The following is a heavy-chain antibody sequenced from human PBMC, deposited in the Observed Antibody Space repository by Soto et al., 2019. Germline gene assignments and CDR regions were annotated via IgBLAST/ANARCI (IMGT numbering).Heavy chain of an antibody. CDR2: IYYSGST. V-gene: IGHV4-59*01. CDR1: GGSISSYY. Sequence: SETLSLTCTVSGGSISSYYWSWIRQPPGKGLEWIGYIYYSGSTNYNPSLKSRVTISVDTSKNQFSLKMSSVTAADTAVYYCARVARPYCSSTSCYLDAFDIWGQGTMVTVSS. CDR3: ARVARPYCSSTSCYLDAFDI. J-gene: IGHJ3*02. D-gene: IGHD2-2*01.